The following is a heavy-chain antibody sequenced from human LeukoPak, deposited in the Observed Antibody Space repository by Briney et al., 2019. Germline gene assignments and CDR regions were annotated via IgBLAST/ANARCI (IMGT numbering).Heavy chain of an antibody. Sequence: GGSLRLSCAASGFTFSSYSMNWVRQAPGKGLEWVSSISSSTTYIYYADSVKGRFTISRDNAKNSLYLQMNSLRAGDTAVYYSARVDPSYYDILTGYGDYWGQGTLVTVSS. D-gene: IGHD3-9*01. CDR3: ARVDPSYYDILTGYGDY. CDR1: GFTFSSYS. J-gene: IGHJ4*02. V-gene: IGHV3-21*01. CDR2: ISSSTTYI.